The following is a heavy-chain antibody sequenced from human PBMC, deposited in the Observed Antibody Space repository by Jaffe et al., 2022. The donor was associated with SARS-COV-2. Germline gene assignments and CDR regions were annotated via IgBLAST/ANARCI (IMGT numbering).Heavy chain of an antibody. J-gene: IGHJ6*02. D-gene: IGHD3-9*01. CDR3: ARDNFISGDLRYFDWPLGGMDV. V-gene: IGHV3-33*01. Sequence: QVQLVESGGGVVQPGRSLRLSCAASGFTFSSYGMHWVRQAPGKGLEWVAVIWYDGSNKYYADSVKGRFTISRDNSKNTLYLQMNSLRAEDTAVYYCARDNFISGDLRYFDWPLGGMDVWGQGTTVTVSS. CDR2: IWYDGSNK. CDR1: GFTFSSYG.